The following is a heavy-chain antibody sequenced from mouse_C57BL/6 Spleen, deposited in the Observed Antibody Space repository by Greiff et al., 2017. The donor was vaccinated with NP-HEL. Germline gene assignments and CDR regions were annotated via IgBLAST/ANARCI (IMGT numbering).Heavy chain of an antibody. CDR2: IRSKSNNYAT. CDR1: GFSFNTYA. D-gene: IGHD2-2*01. Sequence: EVKVVESGGGLVQPKGSLKLSCAASGFSFNTYAMNWVRQAPGKGLEWVARIRSKSNNYATYYADSVKDRFTISRDDSESMLYLQMNNLKTEDTAMYYCVRRGYLYAMDYWGQGTSVTVSS. V-gene: IGHV10-1*01. CDR3: VRRGYLYAMDY. J-gene: IGHJ4*01.